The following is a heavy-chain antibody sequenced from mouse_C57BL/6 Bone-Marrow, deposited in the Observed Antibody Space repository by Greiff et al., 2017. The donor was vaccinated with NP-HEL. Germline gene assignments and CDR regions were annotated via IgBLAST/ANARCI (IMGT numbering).Heavy chain of an antibody. V-gene: IGHV1-50*01. CDR3: ARPTKEYFDY. J-gene: IGHJ2*01. D-gene: IGHD2-10*01. CDR2: IDPSDSYT. Sequence: QVQLQQPGAELVKPGASVKLSCKASGYTFTSYWMQWVKQRPGQGLEWIGEIDPSDSYTNYNQKFKGKATLTVHTSSSTAYMQLSSLTSEDSAVYYCARPTKEYFDYWGQGTTLTVSS. CDR1: GYTFTSYW.